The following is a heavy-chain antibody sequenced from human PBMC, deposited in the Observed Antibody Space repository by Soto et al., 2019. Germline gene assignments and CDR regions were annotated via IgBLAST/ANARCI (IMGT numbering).Heavy chain of an antibody. CDR3: AKDDAKEQKPDWYFDL. J-gene: IGHJ2*01. CDR2: ISYDGSNK. Sequence: QVQLVESGGGVVQPGRSLRLSCAASGVTFSSYGMHWVRQAPGKGLEWVAVISYDGSNKYYADSVKARFTISGDNSKTALYLQMNSLRAEDTAVYFCAKDDAKEQKPDWYFDLCGRGTLFVVSS. CDR1: GVTFSSYG. V-gene: IGHV3-30*18. D-gene: IGHD1-26*01.